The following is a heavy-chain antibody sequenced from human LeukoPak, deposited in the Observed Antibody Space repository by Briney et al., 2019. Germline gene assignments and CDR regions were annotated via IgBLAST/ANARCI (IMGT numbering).Heavy chain of an antibody. CDR2: IHHSGST. CDR1: GASITDYY. Sequence: SETLSLTCTVSGASITDYYWSWIRQPPGKGLEWIGYIHHSGSTYYNPSLKSRVTISLDTSKNQFSLRLNSVTAADTAVYYCTRGHWALDSWCQGTLVTVSS. D-gene: IGHD7-27*01. J-gene: IGHJ4*02. CDR3: TRGHWALDS. V-gene: IGHV4-59*01.